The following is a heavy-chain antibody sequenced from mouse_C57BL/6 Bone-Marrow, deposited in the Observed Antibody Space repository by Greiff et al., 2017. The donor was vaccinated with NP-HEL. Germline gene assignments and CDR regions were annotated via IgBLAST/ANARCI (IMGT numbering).Heavy chain of an antibody. J-gene: IGHJ3*01. D-gene: IGHD3-1*01. CDR2: LWTGGGS. CDR3: ARNGLGRAY. V-gene: IGHV2-9-1*01. Sequence: VQLQESGPGLVAPSQSLSISCTISWVRQPPGKGLEWLGVLWTGGGSNYNLALKSRLSISKDNSKSQVFLKMNSLQTDDTARYYCARNGLGRAYWGQGTLVTVSA.